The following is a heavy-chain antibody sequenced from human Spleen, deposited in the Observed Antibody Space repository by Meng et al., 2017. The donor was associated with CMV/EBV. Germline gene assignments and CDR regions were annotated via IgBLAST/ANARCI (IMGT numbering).Heavy chain of an antibody. CDR3: ARDAYDSSSYFDY. Sequence: GESLKISCAASGFTFSPYRMSWVRQAPGKGLEWVSPISSSSTYIYYADSVRGRFTISRDNAKNSLYLQMNSLRVEDTAVYYCARDAYDSSSYFDYWGQGTLVTVSS. D-gene: IGHD6-6*01. V-gene: IGHV3-21*01. J-gene: IGHJ4*02. CDR1: GFTFSPYR. CDR2: ISSSSTYI.